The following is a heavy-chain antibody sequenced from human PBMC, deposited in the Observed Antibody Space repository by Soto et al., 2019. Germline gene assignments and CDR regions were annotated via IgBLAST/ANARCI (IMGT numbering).Heavy chain of an antibody. CDR3: ARSGTQAAALYYYYYYGMDV. V-gene: IGHV4-39*01. D-gene: IGHD6-13*01. CDR1: GGSISSSSYY. CDR2: IYYSGST. Sequence: SETQSLTCTVAGGSISSSSYYWGWIRQPPGKGLEWIGSIYYSGSTYYNPSLKSRVTISVDTSKNQFSLKLSSVTAADTAVYYCARSGTQAAALYYYYYYGMDVWGQGTTVTVSS. J-gene: IGHJ6*02.